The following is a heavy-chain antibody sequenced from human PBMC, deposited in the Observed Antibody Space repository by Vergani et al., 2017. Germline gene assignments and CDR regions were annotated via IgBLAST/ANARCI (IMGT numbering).Heavy chain of an antibody. CDR2: IIPIFGTA. V-gene: IGHV1-69*01. CDR1: GGTFSSYA. Sequence: QVQLVQSGAEVKKPGSSVKVSCKASGGTFSSYAISWVRQAPGQGLEWMGGIIPIFGTANYAQKFQGRVTITADESTITAYMELSSLRSEDTAVYYCATGALYYDFASYYYYYMDVWGKGTTVTVSS. J-gene: IGHJ6*03. D-gene: IGHD3-3*01. CDR3: ATGALYYDFASYYYYYMDV.